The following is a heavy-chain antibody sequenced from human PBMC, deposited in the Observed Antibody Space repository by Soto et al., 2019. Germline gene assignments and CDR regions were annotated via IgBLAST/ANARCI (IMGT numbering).Heavy chain of an antibody. D-gene: IGHD3-3*01. CDR2: IVVYSGNI. CDR3: AAVPDVRFLKSVPAYFDY. V-gene: IGHV1-58*01. J-gene: IGHJ4*02. Sequence: GASVKVSCKASGSMFTSYAVHWVRQARGQRLEWIGWIVVYSGNIHYAQHFQERVTLTRDMSTATAYMELSSLRSEDTALYYCAAVPDVRFLKSVPAYFDYWGQGTLVTVSS. CDR1: GSMFTSYA.